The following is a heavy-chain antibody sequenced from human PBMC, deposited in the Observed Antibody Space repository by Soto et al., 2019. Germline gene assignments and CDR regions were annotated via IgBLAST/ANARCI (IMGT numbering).Heavy chain of an antibody. D-gene: IGHD3-10*01. V-gene: IGHV1-18*01. CDR2: ISAYNGNT. CDR1: GYTFTSYG. CDR3: ARDLKFRKVRGVSPNFDY. J-gene: IGHJ4*02. Sequence: RASVKVSCKASGYTFTSYGISWVRQAPGQGLEWMGWISAYNGNTNYAQKLQGRVTMTTDTSTSTAYMELRSLRSDDTAVYYCARDLKFRKVRGVSPNFDYWGQGTLVTVSS.